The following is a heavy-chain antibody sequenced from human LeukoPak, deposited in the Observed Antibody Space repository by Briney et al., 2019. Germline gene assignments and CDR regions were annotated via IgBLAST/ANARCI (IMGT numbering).Heavy chain of an antibody. V-gene: IGHV1-46*01. D-gene: IGHD3-22*01. CDR2: INPSGGST. Sequence: ASVKVSCKASGGTFSSYAISWVRQAPGQGLEWMGIINPSGGSTSYAQKFQGRVTMTRDTSTSTVYMELSSLRSEDTAVYYCARLGRSRDYYDSSGYYSYYFDYWGQGTLVTVSS. CDR3: ARLGRSRDYYDSSGYYSYYFDY. CDR1: GGTFSSYA. J-gene: IGHJ4*02.